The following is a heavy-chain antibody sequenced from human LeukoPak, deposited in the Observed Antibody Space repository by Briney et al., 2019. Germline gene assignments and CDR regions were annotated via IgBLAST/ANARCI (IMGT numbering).Heavy chain of an antibody. CDR2: ISSSSSSYI. CDR3: ARDVYGGNSAFDY. V-gene: IGHV3-21*01. Sequence: PGGSLRLSCAASGFTFSSYSMNWVRQAPGKGLEWVSSISSSSSSYIYYADSVKGRFTISRDNAKDSLYLQMNSLRAEDTAVYYCARDVYGGNSAFDYWGQGTLVTVSS. CDR1: GFTFSSYS. D-gene: IGHD4-23*01. J-gene: IGHJ4*02.